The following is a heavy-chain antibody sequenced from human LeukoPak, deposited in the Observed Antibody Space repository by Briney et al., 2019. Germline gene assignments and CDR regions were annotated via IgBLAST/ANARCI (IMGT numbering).Heavy chain of an antibody. Sequence: SETLSLTCTVSGGSISSGDYYWSWIRQPPGKGLEWIGYIYYSGSTYYNPSLKSRVTISVDTSKNQFSLKLSSVTAADTAVYYCARGHIGYCSGGSCYVGFDYWGQGTLVTVSS. CDR1: GGSISSGDYY. V-gene: IGHV4-30-4*01. CDR2: IYYSGST. CDR3: ARGHIGYCSGGSCYVGFDY. J-gene: IGHJ4*02. D-gene: IGHD2-15*01.